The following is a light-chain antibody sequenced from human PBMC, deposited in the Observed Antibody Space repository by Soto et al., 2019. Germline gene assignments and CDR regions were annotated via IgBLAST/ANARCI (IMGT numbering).Light chain of an antibody. CDR2: AAS. CDR1: QSISSY. Sequence: DIQMTQSPSSLSASVGDRVTITCRASQSISSYLNWYQQKPGKAPKHLIYAASSLQSWVPSRLSGSGSGTEFTLTISSLQPEDFATYYCQQSYSTPLTFGGGTKVEIK. V-gene: IGKV1-39*01. J-gene: IGKJ4*01. CDR3: QQSYSTPLT.